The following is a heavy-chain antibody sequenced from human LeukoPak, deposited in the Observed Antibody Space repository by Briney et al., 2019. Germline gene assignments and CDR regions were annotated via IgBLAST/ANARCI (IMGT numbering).Heavy chain of an antibody. CDR3: ARDEGITMVRGANNWFDP. CDR2: INPNSGGT. CDR1: GYTFTNHA. V-gene: IGHV1-2*04. D-gene: IGHD3-10*01. J-gene: IGHJ5*02. Sequence: GASVKVSCKASGYTFTNHAMHWVRQAPGQGLEWMGWINPNSGGTNYAQKFQGWVTMTRDTSISTAYMELSRLRSEDTAVYYCARDEGITMVRGANNWFDPWGQGTLVTVSS.